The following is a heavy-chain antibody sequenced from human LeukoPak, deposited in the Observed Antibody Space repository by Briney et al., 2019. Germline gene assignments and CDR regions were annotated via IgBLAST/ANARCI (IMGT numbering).Heavy chain of an antibody. Sequence: SETLSLTCSVSGGSFGTFYWSWIRQPAGKGLEWLGRIFSSGNANYNPSLKSRLTMSVDTSKNESSLRLNSVTAADTAVYYCARWAHSVTYKSWFFDLWGRGTLVTVSS. V-gene: IGHV4-4*07. CDR1: GGSFGTFY. CDR3: ARWAHSVTYKSWFFDL. J-gene: IGHJ2*01. D-gene: IGHD5-24*01. CDR2: IFSSGNA.